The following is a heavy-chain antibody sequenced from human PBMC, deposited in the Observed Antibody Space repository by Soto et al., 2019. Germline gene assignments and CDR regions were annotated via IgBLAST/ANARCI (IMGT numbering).Heavy chain of an antibody. CDR2: ISGIGGNT. J-gene: IGHJ5*02. V-gene: IGHV3-23*01. Sequence: GGSLRLSCAASGFSFSSYSMSWVRQAPGKGLEWVSTISGIGGNTYYADSVKGRFTISRDNSKNTLYLQMNSLRAEDTAVYYCAKHRLNWNYGENWFDPWGQGTLVTVSS. CDR1: GFSFSSYS. D-gene: IGHD1-7*01. CDR3: AKHRLNWNYGENWFDP.